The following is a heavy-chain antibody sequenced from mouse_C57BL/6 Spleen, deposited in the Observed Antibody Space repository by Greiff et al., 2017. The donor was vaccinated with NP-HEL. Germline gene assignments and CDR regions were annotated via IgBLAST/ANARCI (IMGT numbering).Heavy chain of an antibody. D-gene: IGHD1-1*01. J-gene: IGHJ2*01. Sequence: QVQLQQSGAELVRPGASVTLSCKASGYTFTDYEMHWVKQTPVHGLEWIGAIDPETGGTAYNQKFKGKAILTADKSSSTAYMELRSLTSEDSAVYYCTRRYYGSSLYFDYWGKGTTLTVSS. CDR3: TRRYYGSSLYFDY. CDR2: IDPETGGT. V-gene: IGHV1-15*01. CDR1: GYTFTDYE.